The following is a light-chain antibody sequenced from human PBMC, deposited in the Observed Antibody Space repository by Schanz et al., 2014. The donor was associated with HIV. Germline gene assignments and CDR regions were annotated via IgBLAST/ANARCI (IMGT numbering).Light chain of an antibody. CDR2: EVH. CDR3: SSYTSSSTLVV. J-gene: IGLJ2*01. Sequence: QSALTQPPSASGSPGQSVTISCTGTSSDIGGSKYFSWDQKHPGKTPKLIIYEVHKRPSGVPDRFSGSKSGNTASLTVSGLQAEDEADYYCSSYTSSSTLVVFGGGTKLTVL. CDR1: SSDIGGSKY. V-gene: IGLV2-8*01.